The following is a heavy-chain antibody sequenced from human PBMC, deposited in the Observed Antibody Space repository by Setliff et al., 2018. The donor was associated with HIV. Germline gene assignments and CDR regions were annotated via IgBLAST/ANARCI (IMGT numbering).Heavy chain of an antibody. D-gene: IGHD2-2*01. Sequence: PSETLSLTCAVSGGSMSSSNWWSWVRRSPGKGLEWIGEIYQSGITNYNPSLKSRVSTSLDKSKKQFSLRLSSVTAADTAEYYCARRDSSTWYGIFDNWGQGTLVTVSS. CDR3: ARRDSSTWYGIFDN. CDR1: GGSMSSSNW. J-gene: IGHJ4*02. V-gene: IGHV4-4*02. CDR2: IYQSGIT.